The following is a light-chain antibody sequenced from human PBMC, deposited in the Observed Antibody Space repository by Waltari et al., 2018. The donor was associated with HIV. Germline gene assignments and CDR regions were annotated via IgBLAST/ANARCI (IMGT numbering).Light chain of an antibody. V-gene: IGKV1-27*01. CDR3: QRYFSAPLS. CDR1: QDISNY. Sequence: DIQMTQSPSSLSASVGDTVTMTCRASQDISNYIAWYQHKPGRSPYLLIYGASTLQSGVPPRFSGSGSGTNFTLTINDLQPEDIATYYCQRYFSAPLSFGGGTRVDFK. J-gene: IGKJ4*01. CDR2: GAS.